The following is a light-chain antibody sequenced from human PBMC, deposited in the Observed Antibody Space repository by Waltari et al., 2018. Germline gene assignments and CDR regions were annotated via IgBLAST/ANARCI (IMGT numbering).Light chain of an antibody. CDR2: KNN. J-gene: IGLJ3*02. V-gene: IGLV1-47*01. Sequence: QSVLTQPPSASGTPGPRATLPCSGSISNIGSQYVFRYQHSPGAAPKLLIYKNNQRPSGVPDRFSGSKSGSSASLVISGLRSEDEGDYYCLSWDDILSARVFGGGTKLTVL. CDR1: ISNIGSQY. CDR3: LSWDDILSARV.